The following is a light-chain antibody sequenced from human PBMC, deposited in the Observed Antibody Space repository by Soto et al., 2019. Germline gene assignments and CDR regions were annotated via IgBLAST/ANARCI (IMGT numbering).Light chain of an antibody. CDR1: SSNIENNF. CDR2: DNN. CDR3: VAWDTSLTTTVL. V-gene: IGLV1-51*01. Sequence: QSVLTQPPSVSAAPGQKVIISCSGSSSNIENNFVSWYQQLPGTAPKLLIFDNNKRPSGIPDRFSGSKSGTSATLGITGLQPGDEADYYCVAWDTSLTTTVLFGGGTKLTVL. J-gene: IGLJ2*01.